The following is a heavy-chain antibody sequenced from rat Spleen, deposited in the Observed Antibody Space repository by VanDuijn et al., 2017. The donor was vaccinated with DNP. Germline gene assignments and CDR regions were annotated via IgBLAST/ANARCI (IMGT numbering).Heavy chain of an antibody. CDR1: GFSLSSYG. D-gene: IGHD4-3*01. CDR3: ARRNSGLDY. CDR2: IWSAGST. J-gene: IGHJ2*01. V-gene: IGHV2-16*01. Sequence: QVQLKESGPGLVQSSRTLSLTCTVSGFSLSSYGVSWVRQPPGKGLEWIAAIWSAGSTDYNSALKSRLSITRDTSKSQVLLTMNSLQTEDTAMYFCARRNSGLDYWGQGVMVTVSS.